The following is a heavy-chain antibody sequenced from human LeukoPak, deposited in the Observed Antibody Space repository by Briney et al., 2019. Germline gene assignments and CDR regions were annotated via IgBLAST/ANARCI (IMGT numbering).Heavy chain of an antibody. CDR1: GGTFSSYA. CDR2: IIPIFGTA. D-gene: IGHD6-19*01. CDR3: ASQSPSDTSGWYGGAFDI. J-gene: IGHJ3*02. Sequence: SVKVSCKASGGTFSSYAISWVRQAPGQGLQWMGGIIPIFGTADYAQKFQGRVTVTADESTSTAYMELSSLRSEDTAVYYCASQSPSDTSGWYGGAFDIWGQGTMVTVSS. V-gene: IGHV1-69*01.